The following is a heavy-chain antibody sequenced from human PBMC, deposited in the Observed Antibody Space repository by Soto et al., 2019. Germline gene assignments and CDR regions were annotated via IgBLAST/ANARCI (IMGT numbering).Heavy chain of an antibody. V-gene: IGHV4-4*07. D-gene: IGHD2-15*01. J-gene: IGHJ6*02. CDR2: IYTSGST. Sequence: PSETLSLTCTVSGGTISSYYWSWIRQPAGKGLEWIGRIYTSGSTNYNPSLKSRVTMSIDTSKTQLSLSLSSVTAADTAVYYCASGRYCSGGSCYYYYGMEVWGQGTTVTVSS. CDR1: GGTISSYY. CDR3: ASGRYCSGGSCYYYYGMEV.